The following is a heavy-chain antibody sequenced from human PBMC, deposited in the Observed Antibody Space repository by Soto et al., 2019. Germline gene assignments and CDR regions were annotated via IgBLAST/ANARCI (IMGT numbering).Heavy chain of an antibody. CDR1: GFPFTTYG. V-gene: IGHV3-30*03. Sequence: QVQLVESGGGVVQPGRSLRLSCAASGFPFTTYGMHWVREGPGKGLEWVAVISYDGSNKFYADSVKGRFTISRDNSKNTLYLQMSSLRPDDTALSDCVGGQYYFDYRGQGTLVIVSS. CDR3: VGGQYYFDY. CDR2: ISYDGSNK. J-gene: IGHJ4*02. D-gene: IGHD3-10*01.